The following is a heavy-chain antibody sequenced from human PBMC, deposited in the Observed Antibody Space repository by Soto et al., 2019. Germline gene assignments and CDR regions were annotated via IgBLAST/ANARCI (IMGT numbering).Heavy chain of an antibody. CDR2: ISDTGGDT. D-gene: IGHD3-16*02. Sequence: EAQLLESGGGLVQPGGSLRLSCVASGFTFNYYDVSWVRRPPGKGLEWVSTISDTGGDTYYGDSVKGRFAISRDKSRRTVFLQMHSLRVDDTAPYYCATSSERLSLATLGGLIPLGFDYWGQGILVTVSS. J-gene: IGHJ4*02. V-gene: IGHV3-23*01. CDR3: ATSSERLSLATLGGLIPLGFDY. CDR1: GFTFNYYD.